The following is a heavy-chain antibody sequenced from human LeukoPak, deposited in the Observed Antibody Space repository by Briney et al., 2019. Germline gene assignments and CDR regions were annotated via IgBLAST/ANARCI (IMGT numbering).Heavy chain of an antibody. CDR2: IRSKAYGGTT. D-gene: IGHD3-10*01. CDR3: TRENGGYGSGSLNY. Sequence: PGGSLRLSCTASGFTFGDYAMSWVRQAPGKGLEWVGFIRSKAYGGTTEYAASVKGRFTISRDDSKSIAYLQMNSLKTEDTAVYYCTRENGGYGSGSLNYWGQGNLVTVSS. V-gene: IGHV3-49*04. J-gene: IGHJ4*02. CDR1: GFTFGDYA.